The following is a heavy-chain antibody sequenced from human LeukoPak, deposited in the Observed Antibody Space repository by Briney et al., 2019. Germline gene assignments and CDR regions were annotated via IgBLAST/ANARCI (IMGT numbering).Heavy chain of an antibody. D-gene: IGHD6-13*01. CDR2: IYHSGST. V-gene: IGHV4-4*02. CDR1: GDSISSSNW. CDR3: ARDGEQQLVRDYYYYGMDV. Sequence: SETLSLTCAVSGDSISSSNWWSWVRQPPGKGLEWIGEIYHSGSTNYNPSLKSRVTISVDKSKNQFSLKLSSVTAADTAVYYCARDGEQQLVRDYYYYGMDVWGQGTTVTVSS. J-gene: IGHJ6*02.